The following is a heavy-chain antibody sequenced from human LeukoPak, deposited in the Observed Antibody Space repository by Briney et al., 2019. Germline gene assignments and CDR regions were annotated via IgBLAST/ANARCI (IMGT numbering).Heavy chain of an antibody. CDR1: GGSFSGYY. CDR2: INHSGST. J-gene: IGHJ4*02. V-gene: IGHV4-34*01. Sequence: SETLSLTCAVYGGSFSGYYWSWIRQPPGKGLEWIGEINHSGSTNYNPSLKSRVTISVDTSKNQFSLKLSSVTAADTAVYYCASRYYDILTGYYLADYWGQVTLVTVSS. D-gene: IGHD3-9*01. CDR3: ASRYYDILTGYYLADY.